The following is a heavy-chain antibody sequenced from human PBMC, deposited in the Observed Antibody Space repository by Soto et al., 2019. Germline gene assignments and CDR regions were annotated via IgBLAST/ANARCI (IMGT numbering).Heavy chain of an antibody. D-gene: IGHD4-17*01. V-gene: IGHV3-23*01. CDR1: GFTFSSYA. CDR2: ISGSADTT. Sequence: EVQLLESGGGLVQPGGSLRLSCAASGFTFSSYAMSWVRHTPGKGLEWVSVISGSADTTVYADSVTGRFATSRDNDKNKVYLQVTSLRADDTAVYYCAQDGIDTVTFEYWGQGPLVTVSS. CDR3: AQDGIDTVTFEY. J-gene: IGHJ4*02.